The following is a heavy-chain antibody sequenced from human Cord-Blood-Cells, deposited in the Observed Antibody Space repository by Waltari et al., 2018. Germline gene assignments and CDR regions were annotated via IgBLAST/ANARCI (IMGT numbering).Heavy chain of an antibody. Sequence: QVQLVQSGAEVKKPGASVKVSCKASGYTFTSYYMHWVRQAPGQGLEWMGIINPSGGSTSYAQKSQGRVTMTRDTSTSTVYMELSSLRSEDTAVYYCARSIRGFKFDYWGQGTLVTVSS. CDR2: INPSGGST. J-gene: IGHJ4*02. CDR3: ARSIRGFKFDY. D-gene: IGHD3-3*02. V-gene: IGHV1-46*01. CDR1: GYTFTSYY.